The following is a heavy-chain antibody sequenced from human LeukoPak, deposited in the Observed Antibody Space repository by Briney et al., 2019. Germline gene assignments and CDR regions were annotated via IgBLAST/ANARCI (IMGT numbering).Heavy chain of an antibody. CDR1: GGSFSGYY. J-gene: IGHJ4*02. Sequence: SETLSLTCAVCGGSFSGYYWSWIRQPPGKGLEWIGEINHSGSTNYNPSLKSRVTISVDTSKNQFSLKLSSVTAADTAVYYCARGRGHHDYWGQGTLVTVSS. V-gene: IGHV4-34*01. CDR3: ARGRGHHDY. CDR2: INHSGST.